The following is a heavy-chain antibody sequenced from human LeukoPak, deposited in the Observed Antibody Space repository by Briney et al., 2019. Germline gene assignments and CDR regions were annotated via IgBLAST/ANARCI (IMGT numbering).Heavy chain of an antibody. V-gene: IGHV3-23*01. CDR3: AKDRTHRRYYDSTGYYNQYDY. CDR1: GFTFSSYA. D-gene: IGHD3-22*01. Sequence: GGSLRLSCAASGFTFSSYAMSWVRQAPGKGLEWVSTISGNAAATYYGDSVKGRFTISRDNSRNTLYLQMNSLRAEDTAIYYCAKDRTHRRYYDSTGYYNQYDYWGQGALVTVSS. J-gene: IGHJ4*02. CDR2: ISGNAAAT.